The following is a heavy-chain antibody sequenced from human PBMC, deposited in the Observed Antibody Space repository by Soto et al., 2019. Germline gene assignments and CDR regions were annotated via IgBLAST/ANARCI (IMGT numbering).Heavy chain of an antibody. V-gene: IGHV4-4*02. D-gene: IGHD2-2*01. J-gene: IGHJ5*02. CDR1: GGSISSGNW. Sequence: SETLSLTCAVSGGSISSGNWWHWVRQPPGKGLEWIGEIHHSGTTNYNPSLKSRVAISVDKSKNQFSLKLNSVTAADTAVYYCARVRQYCSGTSCYLDPWGQGTL. CDR2: IHHSGTT. CDR3: ARVRQYCSGTSCYLDP.